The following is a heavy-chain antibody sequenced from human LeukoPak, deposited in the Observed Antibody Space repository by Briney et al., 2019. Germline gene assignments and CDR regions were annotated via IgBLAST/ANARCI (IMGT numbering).Heavy chain of an antibody. V-gene: IGHV2-5*02. CDR2: IFWDDDK. D-gene: IGHD6-6*01. CDR3: AHRGSRSSALV. Sequence: SGPTLVNPTQTLTLTCTFSGVSLSTSAGGVGWIRQPPGKSLEWLALIFWDDDKRYSPSLKSRLTITKDTSKNQVVLTLTNMDAVDTATYYCAHRGSRSSALVWGQGTLVTVSS. J-gene: IGHJ4*02. CDR1: GVSLSTSAGG.